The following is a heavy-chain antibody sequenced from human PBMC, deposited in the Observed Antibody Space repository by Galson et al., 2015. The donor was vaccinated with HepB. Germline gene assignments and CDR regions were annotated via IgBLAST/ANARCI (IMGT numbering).Heavy chain of an antibody. CDR2: TYYRSKWYN. CDR1: GDSVSSNSAA. Sequence: CAISGDSVSSNSAAWNWIRQSPSRGLEWLGRTYYRSKWYNGYAESVKGRITINPDTSKNQFSLQLNSVTPEDTAVYYCARDSSWHFDLWGRGALVTVSS. J-gene: IGHJ2*01. V-gene: IGHV6-1*01. CDR3: ARDSSWHFDL.